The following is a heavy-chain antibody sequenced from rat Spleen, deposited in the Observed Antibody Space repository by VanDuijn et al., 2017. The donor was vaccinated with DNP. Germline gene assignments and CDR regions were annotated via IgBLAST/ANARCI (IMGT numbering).Heavy chain of an antibody. CDR1: GFTFSDYY. CDR2: ITNSGDST. V-gene: IGHV5-25*01. D-gene: IGHD1-12*03. Sequence: EVQLVESDGGLVQPGRSLKLSCAVSGFTFSDYYMAWVRQAPTKGLEWVASITNSGDSTYYRDSVKGRFTISRDNAQSTLYLQMDSLRSEDTATYYCARGGDGYDYWGQGVMVTVSS. CDR3: ARGGDGYDY. J-gene: IGHJ2*01.